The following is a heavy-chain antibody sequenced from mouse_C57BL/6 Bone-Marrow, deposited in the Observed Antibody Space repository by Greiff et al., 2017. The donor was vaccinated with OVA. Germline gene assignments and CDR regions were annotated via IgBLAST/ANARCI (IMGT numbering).Heavy chain of an antibody. Sequence: EVKVEESGGGLVKPGGSLKLSCAASGFTFSDYGMHWVRQAPEKGLEWVAYISSGSSTIYYADTVKGRITIARDNAKNNLFLQMTSLMSEDTAMYYCARSYFDYWGQGTTLTVSS. V-gene: IGHV5-17*01. CDR2: ISSGSSTI. CDR1: GFTFSDYG. J-gene: IGHJ2*01. CDR3: ARSYFDY.